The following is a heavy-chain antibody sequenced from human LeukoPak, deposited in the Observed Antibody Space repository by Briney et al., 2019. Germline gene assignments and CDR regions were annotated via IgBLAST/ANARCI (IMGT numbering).Heavy chain of an antibody. V-gene: IGHV3-74*01. CDR2: ISHDGRIT. D-gene: IGHD2-21*02. CDR3: ARDRDWLLRD. Sequence: GGSLRLSCEASGFVFSDYVMHWVRQVPGKGLVWVSRISHDGRITTYADSVKGRFIISRDNGKKTLYVQMNDLRAEHTATYYCARDRDWLLRDWGQGTLVTVSS. CDR1: GFVFSDYV. J-gene: IGHJ4*02.